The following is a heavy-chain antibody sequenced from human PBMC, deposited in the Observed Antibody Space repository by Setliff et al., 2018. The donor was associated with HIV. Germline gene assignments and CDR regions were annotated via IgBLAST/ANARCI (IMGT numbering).Heavy chain of an antibody. J-gene: IGHJ4*02. CDR2: ISSNIIYI. CDR3: ARSEFMGWLFFDY. V-gene: IGHV3-21*01. CDR1: GFTLSTYT. D-gene: IGHD3-3*01. Sequence: GGSLRLSCAASGFTLSTYTLNWVRQAPGKGLEWISSISSNIIYIYYADSVRGRFTISRDNAKNSLYLQMNSLRAEDTALYYCARSEFMGWLFFDYWGQGTLVTVSS.